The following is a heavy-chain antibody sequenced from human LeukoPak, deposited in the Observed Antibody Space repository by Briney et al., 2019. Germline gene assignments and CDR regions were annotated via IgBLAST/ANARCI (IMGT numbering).Heavy chain of an antibody. CDR1: GFTFSSYW. CDR3: ARDHRSGSGYFDAFDI. Sequence: PGGSLRLSCAASGFTFSSYWMSWVRQAPGKGLEWVANIKQDGSEKYYVDSVKGRFTISRDNAKNSLYLQMNSLRAEDTAVYYCARDHRSGSGYFDAFDIWGQGTMVTVSS. D-gene: IGHD3-22*01. CDR2: IKQDGSEK. J-gene: IGHJ3*02. V-gene: IGHV3-7*01.